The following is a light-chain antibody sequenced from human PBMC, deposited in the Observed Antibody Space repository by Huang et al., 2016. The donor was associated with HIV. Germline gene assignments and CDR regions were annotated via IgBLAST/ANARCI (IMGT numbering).Light chain of an antibody. Sequence: EVVLTQSPATLSLSPGEGVTLPCRASQSVSRYLAWYQQKPGQAPRLLINDASSRATGIPARFSGSGSGTDFTLTISSLEPEDFAIYYCLQRSNWPFTFGQGTRLEIK. J-gene: IGKJ5*01. CDR3: LQRSNWPFT. V-gene: IGKV3-11*01. CDR1: QSVSRY. CDR2: DAS.